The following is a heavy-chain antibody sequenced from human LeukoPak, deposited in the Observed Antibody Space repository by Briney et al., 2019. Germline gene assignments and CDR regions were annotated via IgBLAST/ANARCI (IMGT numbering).Heavy chain of an antibody. Sequence: SETLSLTCTVSGGSISSYYWSWIRQPPGKGLEWIGYIYTSGSTNYNPSLKSRVTISVDTSKNQFSLKLSSVTAADTAVCYCERLEGNWFDPWGQGTLVTVSS. CDR3: ERLEGNWFDP. J-gene: IGHJ5*02. V-gene: IGHV4-4*09. D-gene: IGHD1-1*01. CDR1: GGSISSYY. CDR2: IYTSGST.